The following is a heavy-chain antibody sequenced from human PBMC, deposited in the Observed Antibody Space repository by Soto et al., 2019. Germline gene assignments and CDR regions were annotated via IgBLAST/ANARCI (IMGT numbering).Heavy chain of an antibody. V-gene: IGHV3-11*03. CDR3: AKWGGIEVTIFGTPYYYYMDV. J-gene: IGHJ6*03. Sequence: GGSLRLSCAASGFTFIDYYMSWIRQAPGKGLERVSYISSSSSYTNYADSVKGRFTISRDNAKNSLYLQMNSLRAEDTAVYYCAKWGGIEVTIFGTPYYYYMDVWGKGTTVTVSS. D-gene: IGHD3-3*01. CDR2: ISSSSSYT. CDR1: GFTFIDYY.